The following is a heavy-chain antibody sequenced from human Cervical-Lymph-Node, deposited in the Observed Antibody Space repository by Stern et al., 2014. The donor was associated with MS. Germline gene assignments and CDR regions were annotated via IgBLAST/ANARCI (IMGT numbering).Heavy chain of an antibody. CDR2: ISVHNGKT. CDR3: ASFVATGGSGSFDY. Sequence: QVQLVQSGPEVQKPGASVKVSCTASGYTFINYGIGWVRQGPGPGLAWMGWISVHNGKTKYAQNLQDRVTMTSDTSTRTVYMQLRSLRSDDTAVYYCASFVATGGSGSFDYWGQGTLVTVSS. CDR1: GYTFINYG. V-gene: IGHV1-18*01. D-gene: IGHD3-10*01. J-gene: IGHJ4*02.